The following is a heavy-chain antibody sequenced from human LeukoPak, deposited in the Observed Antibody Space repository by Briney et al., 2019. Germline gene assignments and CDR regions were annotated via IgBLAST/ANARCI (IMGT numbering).Heavy chain of an antibody. CDR1: GFTFSSYS. CDR2: ISSSSSYI. Sequence: PGGSLRLSCAASGFTFSSYSVNWVRQAPGKGLEWVSSISSSSSYIYYADSVKGRFTISRDNAKNSLYLQMNSLRAEDTAVYYCARTLPKRIVVVPAAIRRYYYYGMDVWGQGTTVTVSS. D-gene: IGHD2-2*01. CDR3: ARTLPKRIVVVPAAIRRYYYYGMDV. J-gene: IGHJ6*02. V-gene: IGHV3-21*01.